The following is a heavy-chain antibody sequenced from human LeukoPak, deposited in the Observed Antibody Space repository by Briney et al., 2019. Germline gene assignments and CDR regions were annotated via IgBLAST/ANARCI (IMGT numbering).Heavy chain of an antibody. V-gene: IGHV4-34*01. CDR3: ARLRDGWQLVHFDY. J-gene: IGHJ4*02. CDR1: GGSFSGYY. CDR2: INHSGST. Sequence: SETLSLTCAVYGGSFSGYYWSWIRQPPGKGLEWIGEINHSGSTNYNPSLKSRVTISVDTSKNQFSLKLSSVTAADTAVYYCARLRDGWQLVHFDYWGQGTPVTVSS. D-gene: IGHD6-6*01.